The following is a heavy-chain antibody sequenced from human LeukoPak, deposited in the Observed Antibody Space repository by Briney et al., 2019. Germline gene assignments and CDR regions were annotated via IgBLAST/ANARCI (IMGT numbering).Heavy chain of an antibody. CDR3: AIPITAVGATYFDY. D-gene: IGHD1-26*01. CDR1: GYTLTELS. Sequence: GASVKVSCKVSGYTLTELSMHWVRQAPGKGLEWMGGFDPEDGETIYAQKFQGRVTMTEDTSTDTAYMELSSLRSEDTAVYYCAIPITAVGATYFDYWGQGTLVTVSS. V-gene: IGHV1-24*01. J-gene: IGHJ4*02. CDR2: FDPEDGET.